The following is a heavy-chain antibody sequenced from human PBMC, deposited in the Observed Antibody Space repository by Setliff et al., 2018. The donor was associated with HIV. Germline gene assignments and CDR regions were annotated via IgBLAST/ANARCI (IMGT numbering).Heavy chain of an antibody. D-gene: IGHD5-18*01. CDR1: GGSISSYY. V-gene: IGHV4-59*01. Sequence: PSETLSLTCTVSGGSISSYYWSWIRQPPGKGLEWIGYIYYSGSTNYNPSLKSRVTISVDTSKSQFSLKLSSVTAADTAVYYCARGGVGYSYGYILDYWGQGTLVTVSS. J-gene: IGHJ4*02. CDR3: ARGGVGYSYGYILDY. CDR2: IYYSGST.